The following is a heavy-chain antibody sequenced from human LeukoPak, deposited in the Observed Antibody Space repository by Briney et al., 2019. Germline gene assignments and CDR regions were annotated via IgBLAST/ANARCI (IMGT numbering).Heavy chain of an antibody. CDR3: ASLPPRKIVYGSD. CDR2: MNPNSGNT. Sequence: ASVKVSCKASGYTFTSYDINWVRQATGQGLEWMGWMNPNSGNTGYAQKFQGRVTMTRDTSISTAYMELSRLRSDDTAVYYCASLPPRKIVYGSDWGQGTLVTVSS. CDR1: GYTFTSYD. V-gene: IGHV1-8*02. D-gene: IGHD2-15*01. J-gene: IGHJ4*02.